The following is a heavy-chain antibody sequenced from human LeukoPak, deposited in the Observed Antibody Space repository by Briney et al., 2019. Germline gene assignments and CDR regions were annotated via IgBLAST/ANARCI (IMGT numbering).Heavy chain of an antibody. CDR1: GYTFTSYG. D-gene: IGHD2-8*01. CDR2: ISAYNGNT. Sequence: ASAKVSCKASGYTFTSYGISWVRQASGQGLEWMGWISAYNGNTNYAQKLQGRVTMTTDTSTSTAYMELRSLRSDDTAVYYCARDLPEDIVLPLYDAFDIWGQGTMVTVSS. V-gene: IGHV1-18*01. CDR3: ARDLPEDIVLPLYDAFDI. J-gene: IGHJ3*02.